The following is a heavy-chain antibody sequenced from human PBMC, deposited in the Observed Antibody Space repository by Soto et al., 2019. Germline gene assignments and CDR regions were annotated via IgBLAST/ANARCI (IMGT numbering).Heavy chain of an antibody. CDR1: GGSFSGYY. D-gene: IGHD2-21*02. J-gene: IGHJ4*02. CDR3: ARGLAYCGGDCSGPRDY. V-gene: IGHV4-34*01. Sequence: SETLSLTCAVYGGSFSGYYWSWIRQPPGKGLEWIGEINHSGSTNYNPSLKSRVTISVDTSKNQFSLKLSSVTAADTAVYYCARGLAYCGGDCSGPRDYWGQGTLVTVS. CDR2: INHSGST.